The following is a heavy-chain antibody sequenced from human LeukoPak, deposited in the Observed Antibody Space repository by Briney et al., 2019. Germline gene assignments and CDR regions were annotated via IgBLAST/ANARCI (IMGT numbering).Heavy chain of an antibody. J-gene: IGHJ4*02. D-gene: IGHD1-26*01. CDR1: GFTFSSSW. Sequence: GGSLRLSCAASGFTFSSSWMSWVRQAPGKGLEWVTNIKPDGSEKYYVDSVEGRFTIPRDNAKKSLYLQMNSLRAEDTALYYCARDTVGATDYWGQGTLVTVS. V-gene: IGHV3-7*01. CDR2: IKPDGSEK. CDR3: ARDTVGATDY.